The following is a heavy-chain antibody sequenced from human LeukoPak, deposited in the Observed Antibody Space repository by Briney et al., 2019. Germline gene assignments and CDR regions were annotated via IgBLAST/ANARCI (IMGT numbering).Heavy chain of an antibody. V-gene: IGHV1-69*04. J-gene: IGHJ4*02. CDR1: GGTFSSYA. D-gene: IGHD3-22*01. Sequence: SVTVSCKASGGTFSSYAISWVRPAPGRGLEWEGMIIPILGIANYAQKFQGRVTITADKSTSTAYMELSSLRSEDTAVYYCASPYYDSSGYSGWGQGTLVTVSS. CDR2: IIPILGIA. CDR3: ASPYYDSSGYSG.